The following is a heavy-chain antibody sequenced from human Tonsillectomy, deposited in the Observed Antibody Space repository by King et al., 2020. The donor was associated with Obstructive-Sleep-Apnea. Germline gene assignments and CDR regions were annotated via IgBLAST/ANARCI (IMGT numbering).Heavy chain of an antibody. Sequence: QLQESGPGLVKPSETLSLTCTVSGYSISSGYYWGWIRQPPGKGLEGIGSIYHSGSTYYNPSLKSRVTISVDTSKNQFSLKLSPVTAADTAVYYCARDHDSSGYYLRDAFDIWGQGTMVTVSS. CDR1: GYSISSGYY. CDR3: ARDHDSSGYYLRDAFDI. CDR2: IYHSGST. V-gene: IGHV4-38-2*02. D-gene: IGHD3-22*01. J-gene: IGHJ3*02.